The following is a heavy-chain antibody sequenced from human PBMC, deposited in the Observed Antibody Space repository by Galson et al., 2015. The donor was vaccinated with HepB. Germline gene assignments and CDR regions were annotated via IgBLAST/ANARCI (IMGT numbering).Heavy chain of an antibody. D-gene: IGHD6-6*01. Sequence: LRLSCAASGFTFSSYSMNWVRQAPGKGLEWVSSISSSSYIYYADSVKGRFTISRDNAKNSLYLQMNSLRAEDTAVYYCARGWGSSGPFDYWGQGTLVTVSS. J-gene: IGHJ4*02. V-gene: IGHV3-21*01. CDR3: ARGWGSSGPFDY. CDR1: GFTFSSYS. CDR2: ISSSSYI.